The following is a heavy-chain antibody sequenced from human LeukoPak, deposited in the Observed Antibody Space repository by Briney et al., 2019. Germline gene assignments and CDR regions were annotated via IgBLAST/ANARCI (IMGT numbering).Heavy chain of an antibody. CDR1: GFTFSSYA. D-gene: IGHD6-19*01. V-gene: IGHV3-23*01. CDR3: AKSNLAVAGTGAIEWADY. CDR2: ISGSGGST. Sequence: GGSLRLSCAASGFTFSSYAMSWVRQAPGKGLEWVSAISGSGGSTYYADSVRGRFTISRDNSKNTVYLQMHSLRKEDTAVYYCAKSNLAVAGTGAIEWADYWGQGTLVTVSS. J-gene: IGHJ4*02.